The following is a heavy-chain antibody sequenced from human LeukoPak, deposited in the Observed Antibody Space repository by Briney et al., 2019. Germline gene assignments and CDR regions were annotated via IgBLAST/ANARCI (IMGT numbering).Heavy chain of an antibody. D-gene: IGHD5-18*01. CDR1: GFTFNSYS. V-gene: IGHV3-30-3*01. CDR2: ISDDETYK. CDR3: WGYSYGRYDAFDI. J-gene: IGHJ3*02. Sequence: PGRSLRLSCAASGFTFNSYSMHWVRQAPGKGLEWVTAISDDETYKFYADSVKGRFTISRDNAKNSLYLQMNSLRAEDTAVYYCWGYSYGRYDAFDIWGQGTMVTVSS.